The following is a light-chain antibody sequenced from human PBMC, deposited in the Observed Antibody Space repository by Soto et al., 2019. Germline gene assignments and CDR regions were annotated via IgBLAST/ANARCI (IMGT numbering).Light chain of an antibody. J-gene: IGKJ4*01. V-gene: IGKV3-11*01. CDR1: QSVSSY. CDR2: DAS. Sequence: EIVLTQSPATLSLSPGERATLCCRASQSVSSYLAWYQQKPGQAPRLLIYDASNRATGIPARFSGSGSGTDFTLTISSLEPEDFAVYYCQQRSNWPAVTFGGGTKVELK. CDR3: QQRSNWPAVT.